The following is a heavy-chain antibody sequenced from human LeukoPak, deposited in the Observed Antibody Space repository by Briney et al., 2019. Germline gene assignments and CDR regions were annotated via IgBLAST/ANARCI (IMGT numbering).Heavy chain of an antibody. CDR1: GGSISSSSYY. V-gene: IGHV4-39*07. CDR3: ARGPSSSWYRGWFDP. J-gene: IGHJ5*02. D-gene: IGHD6-13*01. CDR2: IYYSGST. Sequence: SETLSLTCTVSGGSISSSSYYWGWIRQPPGKGLEWIGSIYYSGSTYYNPSLKSRVTISVDTSKNQFSLKLSSVTAADTAVYYCARGPSSSWYRGWFDPWGQGTLVTVSS.